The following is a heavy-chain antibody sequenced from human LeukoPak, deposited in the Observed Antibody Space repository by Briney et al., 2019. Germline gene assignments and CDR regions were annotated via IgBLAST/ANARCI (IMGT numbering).Heavy chain of an antibody. Sequence: PSETLALTYTVSGGSIISYYWSWIRQPPGKGLEWIGYIYTTGSTNYNPSLKSRVTISVDTSKNQFSLKLSSVTAADTAVYYCARQVYSRTTMDVWGKGTTVTVSS. D-gene: IGHD5-18*01. J-gene: IGHJ6*03. CDR1: GGSIISYY. CDR3: ARQVYSRTTMDV. CDR2: IYTTGST. V-gene: IGHV4-4*09.